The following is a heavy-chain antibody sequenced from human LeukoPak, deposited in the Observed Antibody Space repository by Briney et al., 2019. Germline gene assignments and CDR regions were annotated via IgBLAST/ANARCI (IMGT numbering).Heavy chain of an antibody. J-gene: IGHJ4*02. CDR2: IIPIFGTA. CDR3: ARGGGYSYGSASYYFDY. D-gene: IGHD5-18*01. V-gene: IGHV1-69*13. CDR1: GGTFSSYA. Sequence: ASVKVSCKASGGTFSSYAISWVRQAPGQGLEWMGGIIPIFGTANYAQKFQGRVTITADESTGTAYMELSSLRSEDTAVYYCARGGGYSYGSASYYFDYWGQGTLVTVSS.